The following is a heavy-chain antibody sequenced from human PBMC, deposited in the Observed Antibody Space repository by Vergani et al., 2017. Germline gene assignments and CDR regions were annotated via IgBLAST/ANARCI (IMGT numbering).Heavy chain of an antibody. J-gene: IGHJ3*01. CDR1: GAAFNSYQ. D-gene: IGHD3-3*01. V-gene: IGHV4-34*01. CDR2: IDDKGKS. Sequence: QVQLHQWGAGLLKTSETLSLPCAVSGAAFNSYQWTWIRQSPGRGLEWIGEIDDKGKSICNPTLKSRVTISVDNSKRHFSLHVTSVTAADSAMYYCVRRDFLVGPRTFDFWGAGTPVTVSS. CDR3: VRRDFLVGPRTFDF.